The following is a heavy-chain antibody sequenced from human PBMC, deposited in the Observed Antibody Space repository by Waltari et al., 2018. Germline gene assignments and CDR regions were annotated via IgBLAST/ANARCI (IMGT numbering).Heavy chain of an antibody. CDR3: ARSTTDYGDYGRGDY. D-gene: IGHD4-17*01. CDR2: IYHSGST. V-gene: IGHV4-38-2*01. J-gene: IGHJ4*02. Sequence: QVQLQESGPGLVTPSETLSLTCAVSGYSISSGYYWGWIRQPPGKGVEWIGSIYHSGSTYYNPSLKSRVTISVDTSKNQFSLKLSSVTAADTAVYYCARSTTDYGDYGRGDYWGQGTLVTVSS. CDR1: GYSISSGYY.